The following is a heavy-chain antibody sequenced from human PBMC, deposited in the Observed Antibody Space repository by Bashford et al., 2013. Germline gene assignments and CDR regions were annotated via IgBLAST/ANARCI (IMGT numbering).Heavy chain of an antibody. Sequence: GGPLRLSCAASGFTFSNHGIYWVRQAPGKGLEWVAVIWYDGNNKYYADPVQGRFTISRDNSRNIAYLQVNSLRVEDTAVYYCARRGTGSSGIDYWGQGTLVTVSS. V-gene: IGHV3-33*01. CDR1: GFTFSNHG. CDR2: IWYDGNNK. J-gene: IGHJ4*02. D-gene: IGHD3/OR15-3a*01. CDR3: ARRGTGSSGIDY.